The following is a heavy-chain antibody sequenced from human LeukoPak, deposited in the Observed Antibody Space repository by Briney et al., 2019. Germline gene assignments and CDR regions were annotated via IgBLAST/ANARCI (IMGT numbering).Heavy chain of an antibody. CDR1: GGSISSYY. J-gene: IGHJ4*02. V-gene: IGHV4-59*01. Sequence: PSETLSLTCTVSGGSISSYYWSWIRQPPGKGLEWIGYIYYSGSTNYNPSLKSRVTISVDTSKNQFSLKLSSVTAADTAVYYCARGPYSSSWFIDYWAREPWSPSPQ. CDR2: IYYSGST. D-gene: IGHD6-13*01. CDR3: ARGPYSSSWFIDY.